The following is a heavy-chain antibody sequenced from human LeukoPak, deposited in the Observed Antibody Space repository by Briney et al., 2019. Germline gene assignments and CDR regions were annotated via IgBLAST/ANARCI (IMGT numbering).Heavy chain of an antibody. V-gene: IGHV3-66*02. D-gene: IGHD3-22*01. CDR1: GFTVSGNY. Sequence: GGSLRLSCVVSGFTVSGNYMSWVRQAPGKGLEWVSVIYSGGSTYYADSVKGRLTISRDNSKNTLFLEMNSLRAEDTAVYYCARDSSGDYFDYWGQGTLVTVSS. CDR2: IYSGGST. CDR3: ARDSSGDYFDY. J-gene: IGHJ4*02.